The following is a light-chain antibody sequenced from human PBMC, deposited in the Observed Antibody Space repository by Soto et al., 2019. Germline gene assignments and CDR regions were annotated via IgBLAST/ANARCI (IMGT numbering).Light chain of an antibody. CDR2: GAS. CDR1: QSVSSSY. V-gene: IGKV3-20*01. Sequence: EIVLTQSPGTLSLSPGERATLSCRASQSVSSSYLAWYQQKPGQAPRLLIYGASSRATGIPDRFSGSGSGTDFTLTISRPEPEDFAVYYCQQYGSSPGWTFGQGTKVDIK. CDR3: QQYGSSPGWT. J-gene: IGKJ1*01.